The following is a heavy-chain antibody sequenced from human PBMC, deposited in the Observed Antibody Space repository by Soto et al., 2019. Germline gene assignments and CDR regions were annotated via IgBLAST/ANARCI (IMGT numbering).Heavy chain of an antibody. CDR3: ASVSSGRTYYYYSGMDV. D-gene: IGHD6-19*01. CDR2: IIPILGIA. CDR1: GGTFSSYT. Sequence: QVQLVQSGAEVKKPGSSVKVSCKASGGTFSSYTISWVRQAPGQGLEWMGRIIPILGIANYAQKFQGRVTITADKSTSTADTERNSLRSEDTAVYYCASVSSGRTYYYYSGMDVWGQGTTVTASS. J-gene: IGHJ6*02. V-gene: IGHV1-69*02.